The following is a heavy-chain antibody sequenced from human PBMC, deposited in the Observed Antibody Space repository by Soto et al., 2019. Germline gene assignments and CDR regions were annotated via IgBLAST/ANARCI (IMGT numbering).Heavy chain of an antibody. CDR1: GYTFTGYY. D-gene: IGHD2-2*01. CDR3: ARERYQVISDGMDV. CDR2: INPETGGT. Sequence: QVQLVQSGADVKTPGASVRVSCKASGYTFTGYYVHWVREAPGQGLERMGWINPETGGTSDAQKFQGRVTLSRDTSINTAYLELSRLRFDDAAVYFCARERYQVISDGMDVWGQGTTGTVSS. J-gene: IGHJ6*02. V-gene: IGHV1-2*02.